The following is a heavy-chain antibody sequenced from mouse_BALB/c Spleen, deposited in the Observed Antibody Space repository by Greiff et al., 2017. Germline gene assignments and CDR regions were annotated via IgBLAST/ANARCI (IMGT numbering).Heavy chain of an antibody. CDR1: GFNIKDTY. J-gene: IGHJ4*01. Sequence: EVQLKESGAELVKPGASVKLSCTASGFNIKDTYMHWVKQRPEQGLEWIGRIDPANGNTKYDPKFQGKATITADTSSNTAYLQLSSLTSEDTAVYYCASKTYAMDYWGQGTSVTVSS. CDR2: IDPANGNT. V-gene: IGHV14-3*02. CDR3: ASKTYAMDY.